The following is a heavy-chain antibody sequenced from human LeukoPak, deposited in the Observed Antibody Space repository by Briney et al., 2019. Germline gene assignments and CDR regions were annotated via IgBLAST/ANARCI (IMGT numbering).Heavy chain of an antibody. D-gene: IGHD4-17*01. Sequence: ASVKVSCKASGYTFTSYDINWVRQATGQGLEWMGWMNPNSGNTGYAQKFQGRVTMTRNTSISTAYMELSSLRSEDTAVYYCARAYGDYDYPRTYPHYYYGMDVWGQGTTVTVSS. J-gene: IGHJ6*02. CDR2: MNPNSGNT. V-gene: IGHV1-8*01. CDR3: ARAYGDYDYPRTYPHYYYGMDV. CDR1: GYTFTSYD.